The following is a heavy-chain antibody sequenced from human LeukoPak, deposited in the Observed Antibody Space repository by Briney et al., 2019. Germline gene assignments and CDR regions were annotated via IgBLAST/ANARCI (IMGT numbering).Heavy chain of an antibody. Sequence: PGGSLRLSCAASGFTFSSYWMSWVRQAPGKGLEWVANIKQDGSDKYYVDSVKGRFTISRDNAKNSVYLQMNSLRAEDTALYYFARAVAENWFDPWGQGTLVTVSS. V-gene: IGHV3-7*01. J-gene: IGHJ5*02. CDR3: ARAVAENWFDP. D-gene: IGHD6-19*01. CDR1: GFTFSSYW. CDR2: IKQDGSDK.